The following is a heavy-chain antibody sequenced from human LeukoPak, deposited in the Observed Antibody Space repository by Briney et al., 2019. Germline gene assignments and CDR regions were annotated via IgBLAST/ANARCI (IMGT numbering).Heavy chain of an antibody. Sequence: SQTLSLTCAISGDSVSNNTTAWNWIRQSPSRGLEWLGRTYYRCKSFKEYAESVKSIITINPHTSKNQFSLQLNSVTPEDTAVYYCAKAYSISYWGQGTLVTVSS. V-gene: IGHV6-1*01. CDR1: GDSVSNNTTA. CDR3: AKAYSISY. CDR2: TYYRCKSFK. J-gene: IGHJ4*02. D-gene: IGHD3-3*02.